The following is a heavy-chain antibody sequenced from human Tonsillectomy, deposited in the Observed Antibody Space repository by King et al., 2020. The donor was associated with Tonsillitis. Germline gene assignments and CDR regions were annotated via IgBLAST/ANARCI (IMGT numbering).Heavy chain of an antibody. CDR2: ISSSSSYT. CDR3: ARPTVTTLRKAFDI. CDR1: GFTFSDYY. J-gene: IGHJ3*02. Sequence: VQLVESGGGLVKPGGSLRLSCAASGFTFSDYYMSWIRQAPGKGLEWVSYISSSSSYTNYADSVKGRFTISRDNAKNSLYLQMNSLRAEDTAVYYCARPTVTTLRKAFDIWGQGTMVTVSS. D-gene: IGHD4-17*01. V-gene: IGHV3-11*06.